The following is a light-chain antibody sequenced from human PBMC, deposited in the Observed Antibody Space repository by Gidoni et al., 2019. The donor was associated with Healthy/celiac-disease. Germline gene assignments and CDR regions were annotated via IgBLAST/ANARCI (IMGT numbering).Light chain of an antibody. CDR2: AAS. Sequence: EIHLTQSLSSVGYRVTITCRARQGISSCLAWYQQKPGKAPKLLIYAASSLQSGVPSRFSGSGSGTDFTLTISSLQPEDFATYYCQQANSFPYTFGQGTKLEIK. V-gene: IGKV1D-12*01. CDR1: QGISSC. J-gene: IGKJ2*01. CDR3: QQANSFPYT.